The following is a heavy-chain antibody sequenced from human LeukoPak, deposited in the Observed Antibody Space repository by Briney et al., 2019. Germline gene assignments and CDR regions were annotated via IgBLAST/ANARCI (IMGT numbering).Heavy chain of an antibody. CDR2: LYYTGHT. CDR3: ARRDCDGIKCRGSNWFDP. D-gene: IGHD2-15*01. J-gene: IGHJ5*02. CDR1: GGSISSSPYY. V-gene: IGHV4-39*07. Sequence: PSETLSLTCTVSGGSISSSPYYWAWVRQPPGKGPEWIGSLYYTGHTYYNPSLQSRVIISVDTSKNQFSLKLVSVSAADTAVYYCARRDCDGIKCRGSNWFDPWGQGTLVSVSS.